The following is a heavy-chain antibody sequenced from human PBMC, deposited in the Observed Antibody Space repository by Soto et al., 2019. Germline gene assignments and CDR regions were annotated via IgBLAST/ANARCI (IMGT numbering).Heavy chain of an antibody. J-gene: IGHJ4*02. Sequence: QVQLVQSGAEVKTPGSSVRVSCKTAGRTFLISAIAWVRQAPGQGLEWMGGIIPILGTLHIAQNFQGRVNFTADRSTSTAYMDLSSLRSEGTATYFCARGKEWEQPSNHYYFDCWGQGSQVIVSS. CDR1: GRTFLISA. D-gene: IGHD1-26*01. CDR3: ARGKEWEQPSNHYYFDC. CDR2: IIPILGTL. V-gene: IGHV1-69*06.